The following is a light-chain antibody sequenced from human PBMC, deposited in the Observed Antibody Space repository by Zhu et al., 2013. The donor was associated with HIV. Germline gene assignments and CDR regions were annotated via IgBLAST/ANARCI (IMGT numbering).Light chain of an antibody. CDR1: QSVSSSY. CDR2: GAS. V-gene: IGKV3-20*01. Sequence: VLTQSPGTLSLSPGERATLSCRASQSVSSSYLGWYQQKPGQAPRLLIYGASTRATGIPDRFSGSGSGTDFTLTISRLEPEDFAVYFCQHYGRSPLTFGGGTKVEIK. CDR3: QHYGRSPLT. J-gene: IGKJ4*01.